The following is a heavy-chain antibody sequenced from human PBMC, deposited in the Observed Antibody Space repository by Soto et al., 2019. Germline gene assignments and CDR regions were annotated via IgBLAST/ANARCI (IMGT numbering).Heavy chain of an antibody. CDR2: IYYSGCT. CDR1: GGSISSYY. CDR3: AREGIAAAIHY. Sequence: QVQLQESGPGLVKPSETLSLTCTVSGGSISSYYWSWIRQPPGKGLEWIGYIYYSGCTNYNPSLKSRVTISVDTSKNQFSLKLSSVTAADTAVYYCAREGIAAAIHYWGQGTLVTVSS. V-gene: IGHV4-59*01. D-gene: IGHD6-13*01. J-gene: IGHJ4*02.